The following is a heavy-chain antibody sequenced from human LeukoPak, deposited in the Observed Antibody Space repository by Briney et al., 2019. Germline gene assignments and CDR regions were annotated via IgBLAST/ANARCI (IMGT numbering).Heavy chain of an antibody. J-gene: IGHJ4*02. V-gene: IGHV1-69*13. CDR1: GGTFSSYA. D-gene: IGHD4-17*01. Sequence: SVKVSCKASGGTFSSYAISWVRQAPGQGLEWMGGIIPIFGTANHAQKFQGRVTITADESTSTAYMELSSLRSEDTAVYYCASNDYVERGYFDYWGRGTLVTVSS. CDR3: ASNDYVERGYFDY. CDR2: IIPIFGTA.